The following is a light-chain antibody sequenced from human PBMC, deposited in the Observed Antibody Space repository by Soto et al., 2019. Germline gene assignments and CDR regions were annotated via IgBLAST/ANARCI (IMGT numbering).Light chain of an antibody. CDR2: EFS. CDR1: SSYVFGYNY. V-gene: IGLV2-8*01. Sequence: QSALTHPPSASWSPGESFTIAFTGTSSYVFGYNYVSWYQQHPGKAPKIMIYEFSKRPSGVPDRFSGSKSGNTASLTVSGLQAEDEADYYCSSFAGSNNYVFGTGTKVTVL. CDR3: SSFAGSNNYV. J-gene: IGLJ1*01.